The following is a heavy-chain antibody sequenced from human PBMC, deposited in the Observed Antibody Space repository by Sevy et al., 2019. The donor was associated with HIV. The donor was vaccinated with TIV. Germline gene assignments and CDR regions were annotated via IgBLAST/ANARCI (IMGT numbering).Heavy chain of an antibody. CDR1: GYSISSGYY. V-gene: IGHV4-38-2*01. CDR2: IYHSGST. J-gene: IGHJ4*02. D-gene: IGHD3-10*01. Sequence: SETLSLTCAVSGYSISSGYYWGWIRQPPGKGLEWIGSIYHSGSTYYNPSLKSRVTISVDTSKNQFSLKLSSVTAADTAVYYCARHLKVGFVVGYFDYWGQGTLVTVSS. CDR3: ARHLKVGFVVGYFDY.